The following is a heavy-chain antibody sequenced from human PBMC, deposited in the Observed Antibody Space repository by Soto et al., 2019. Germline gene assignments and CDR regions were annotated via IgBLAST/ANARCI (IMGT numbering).Heavy chain of an antibody. CDR3: ATVLLWFGEDPYYFDY. D-gene: IGHD3-10*01. V-gene: IGHV4-39*01. J-gene: IGHJ4*02. Sequence: PSETLSLTCTVSGGSISSSSYYWGWIRQPPGKGLEWIGSIYYSGSTYYNPSLKSRVTISVDTSKNQFSLKLSSVTAADTAVYYCATVLLWFGEDPYYFDYWGQGTLVTVSS. CDR1: GGSISSSSYY. CDR2: IYYSGST.